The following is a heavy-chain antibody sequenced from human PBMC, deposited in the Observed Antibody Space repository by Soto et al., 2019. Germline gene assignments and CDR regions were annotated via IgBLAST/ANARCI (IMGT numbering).Heavy chain of an antibody. J-gene: IGHJ3*02. CDR2: ISYDGSNK. Sequence: QVQLVESGGGAVQPGRSLRLSCAASGFTFSSYGMHWVRQAPGKGLEWVAVISYDGSNKYYADSVKGRFTISRDNSKNTLYLQMNSLRAEDTAVYYCAKDFPSDAFDIWGQGTMVTVSS. V-gene: IGHV3-30*18. CDR3: AKDFPSDAFDI. CDR1: GFTFSSYG.